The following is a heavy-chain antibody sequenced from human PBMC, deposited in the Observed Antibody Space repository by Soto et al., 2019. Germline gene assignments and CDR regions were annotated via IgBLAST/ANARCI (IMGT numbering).Heavy chain of an antibody. CDR1: GYTFTGYY. CDR3: ARDRGAAGRNWFGP. Sequence: ASVKVSCKASGYTFTGYYMHWVRQAPGQGLEWMGWINPNSGGTNYAQKFQGRVTMTRDTSISTAYMELSRLRSDDTAVYYCARDRGAAGRNWFGPWGQGTLVTVSS. V-gene: IGHV1-2*02. D-gene: IGHD6-13*01. CDR2: INPNSGGT. J-gene: IGHJ5*02.